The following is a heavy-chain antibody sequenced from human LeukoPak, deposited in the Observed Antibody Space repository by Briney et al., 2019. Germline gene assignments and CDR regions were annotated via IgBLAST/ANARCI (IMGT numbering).Heavy chain of an antibody. CDR3: TADMPTSSRASDY. V-gene: IGHV3-15*01. J-gene: IGHJ4*02. Sequence: GGSLRLSCAASGFTFSAAWMSWVRQAPGMGLEWVGRIKSKTDGGTTDYAAPVKGRFTISRDDSKTTLYLQINSLRTDDTAVYYCTADMPTSSRASDYWGQGTLVTVSS. CDR2: IKSKTDGGTT. CDR1: GFTFSAAW. D-gene: IGHD1-26*01.